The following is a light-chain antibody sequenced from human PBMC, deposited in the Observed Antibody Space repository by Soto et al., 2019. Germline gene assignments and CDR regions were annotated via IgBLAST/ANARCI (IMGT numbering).Light chain of an antibody. CDR2: AAS. V-gene: IGKV1-27*01. CDR3: QKYNSGGPLT. CDR1: QGIGNY. J-gene: IGKJ4*01. Sequence: DIQMTQSPSSLSASVGDRVTITCRASQGIGNYLAWYQQKPGKVPKLLIYAASTLQSGVPSRFSGSGSGTDFTLTISSLQPDDVATYCCQKYNSGGPLTFGGGTKVDIK.